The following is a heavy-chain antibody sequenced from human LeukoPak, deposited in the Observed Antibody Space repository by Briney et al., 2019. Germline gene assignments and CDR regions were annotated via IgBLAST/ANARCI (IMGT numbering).Heavy chain of an antibody. CDR3: ARYTTTSVPNWFDP. Sequence: SETLSLTCTVSSGSISSYYWSWIRQPPGRGLEWIGYIYYSGSTTYNPSLKSRVTISVDMSKNQFSLKLSSVTAADTAVYYCARYTTTSVPNWFDPWGQGTLVTVSS. D-gene: IGHD2/OR15-2a*01. CDR2: IYYSGST. CDR1: SGSISSYY. V-gene: IGHV4-59*01. J-gene: IGHJ5*02.